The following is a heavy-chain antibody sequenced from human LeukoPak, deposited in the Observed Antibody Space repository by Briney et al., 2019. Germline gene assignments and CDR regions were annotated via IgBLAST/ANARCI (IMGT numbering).Heavy chain of an antibody. D-gene: IGHD4-17*01. CDR2: IYYSGST. J-gene: IGHJ5*02. CDR3: ARAPYGDYGYNWFDP. Sequence: PSETLSLTCTVSGGSISSYYWSWIRQPPGKGLEWIGYIYYSGSTNYNPSLKSRVTISVDTSKNQFSLKLSSVTAADTAVYYCARAPYGDYGYNWFDPWGQGTLVTVSS. V-gene: IGHV4-59*01. CDR1: GGSISSYY.